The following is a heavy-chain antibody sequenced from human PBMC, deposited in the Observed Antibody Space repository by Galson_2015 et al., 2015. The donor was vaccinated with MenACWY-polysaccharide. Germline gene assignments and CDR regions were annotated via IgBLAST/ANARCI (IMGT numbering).Heavy chain of an antibody. V-gene: IGHV3-23*01. Sequence: SLSLSCAASGFNFSILVMTWVRQGPGKGLEWVSAISPGSETAYYSDSVKGRFSISRDNSKDTLYLQMDSLRAEDTAVYYCVKGGWADNWGQGTLVTVSS. CDR3: VKGGWADN. D-gene: IGHD1-26*01. J-gene: IGHJ4*02. CDR2: ISPGSETA. CDR1: GFNFSILV.